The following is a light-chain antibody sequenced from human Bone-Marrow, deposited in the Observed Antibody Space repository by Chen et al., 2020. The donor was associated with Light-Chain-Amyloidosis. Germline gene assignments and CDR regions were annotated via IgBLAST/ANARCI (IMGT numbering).Light chain of an antibody. CDR1: SGSVSTDYY. CDR3: GLYLGRGVWV. J-gene: IGLJ3*02. V-gene: IGLV8-61*01. CDR2: NTA. Sequence: QTVVTQEPSFSVSPGGTVTLTCGLSSGSVSTDYYPSWYQQTPGQAPRTLTYNTATRSSGVPDRLSGSILGNKAALTISGAQADDESDYYCGLYLGRGVWVFGGGTKLTVL.